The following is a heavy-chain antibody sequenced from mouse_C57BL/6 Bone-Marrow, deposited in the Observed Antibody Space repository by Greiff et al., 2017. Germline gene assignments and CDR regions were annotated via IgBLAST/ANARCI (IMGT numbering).Heavy chain of an antibody. CDR1: GYTFTSYW. CDR2: IDPSDSYT. V-gene: IGHV1-50*01. CDR3: ARGGAYDYGGDY. Sequence: VQLQQPGAELVKPGASVKLSCKASGYTFTSYWMQWVKQRPGQGLEWIGEIDPSDSYTNYNQKFKGKATLTVDTSSSTAYMQLSSLTSEDSAVYYCARGGAYDYGGDYWGQGTTLTVSS. J-gene: IGHJ2*01. D-gene: IGHD2-4*01.